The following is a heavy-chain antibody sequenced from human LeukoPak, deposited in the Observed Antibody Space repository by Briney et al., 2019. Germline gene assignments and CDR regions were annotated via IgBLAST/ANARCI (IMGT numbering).Heavy chain of an antibody. D-gene: IGHD6-19*01. Sequence: ASVKVSCKAFGYTFTSNYMHWVRQAPGQGPEWMGVISPSGGSTTYAQKFQGRVTLTRDMSTSTDYLELSSLRSEDTAVYYCARDVTPLSSGWFYFDYWGQGTLVTVSS. J-gene: IGHJ4*02. CDR3: ARDVTPLSSGWFYFDY. CDR1: GYTFTSNY. CDR2: ISPSGGST. V-gene: IGHV1-46*01.